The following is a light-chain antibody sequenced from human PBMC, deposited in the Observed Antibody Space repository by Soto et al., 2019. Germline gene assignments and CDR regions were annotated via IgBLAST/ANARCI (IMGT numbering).Light chain of an antibody. J-gene: IGKJ2*03. CDR3: MQGTPWPVYR. CDR2: KVS. CDR1: QSLVYRDGNTY. Sequence: VVLTQSPLSLPVTLGQPASISCRSSQSLVYRDGNTYLNWFQQRPGQSPRRLIYKVSDRDSGVPDRFSGRGQCTAFPLKNISVEAEAVGVYYCMQGTPWPVYRFGQPTNRDIK. V-gene: IGKV2-30*01.